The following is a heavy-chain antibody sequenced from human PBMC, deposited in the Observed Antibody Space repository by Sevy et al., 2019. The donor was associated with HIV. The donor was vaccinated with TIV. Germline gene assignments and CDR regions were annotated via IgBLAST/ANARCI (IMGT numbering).Heavy chain of an antibody. CDR2: ISGSGGST. CDR3: AKASSVTMVQGVDYYYYGMDV. J-gene: IGHJ6*02. CDR1: GFTFSSYA. V-gene: IGHV3-23*01. Sequence: GGSLRLSCAASGFTFSSYAMSWVRQAPGKGLEWVSAISGSGGSTYYADSVKGRFTISRDNSKNTLKLQMNSLRAEDTAVYYCAKASSVTMVQGVDYYYYGMDVWGQGTTVTVSS. D-gene: IGHD3-10*01.